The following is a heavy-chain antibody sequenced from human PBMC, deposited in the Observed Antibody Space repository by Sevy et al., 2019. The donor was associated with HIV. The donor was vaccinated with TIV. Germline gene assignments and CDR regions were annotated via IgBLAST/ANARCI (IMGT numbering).Heavy chain of an antibody. CDR2: LSFGCGKI. Sequence: GGPLRLSCAASGFAFYEYSMSWIRQAPGKGLEWVATLSFGCGKINYADSVKGRFTISRDNSKNSFYLQMDNLRVEDTALYYCVREGCSRPHDYWGQGTRVTVSS. J-gene: IGHJ4*02. D-gene: IGHD2-8*01. V-gene: IGHV3-23*01. CDR3: VREGCSRPHDY. CDR1: GFAFYEYS.